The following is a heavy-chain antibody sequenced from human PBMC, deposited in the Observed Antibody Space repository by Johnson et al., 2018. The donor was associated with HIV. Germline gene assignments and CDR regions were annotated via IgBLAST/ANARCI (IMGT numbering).Heavy chain of an antibody. CDR2: IYSGGST. D-gene: IGHD6-19*01. Sequence: VQLVESGGGLIQPGGSLRLSCAASGFTVSNNYMNWVRQAPGKGLEWVSVIYSGGSTYYADSVKGRFTISRDNSKNTLYLQMNSLRAEDTAVYYCARGDSSGWDAFDIWGQGTMVTVSS. J-gene: IGHJ3*02. CDR3: ARGDSSGWDAFDI. V-gene: IGHV3-66*03. CDR1: GFTVSNNY.